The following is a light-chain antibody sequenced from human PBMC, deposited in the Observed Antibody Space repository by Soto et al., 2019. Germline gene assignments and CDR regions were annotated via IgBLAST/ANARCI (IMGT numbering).Light chain of an antibody. J-gene: IGKJ3*01. Sequence: DIQMTQSPSSLSASVGDRVTITCRASQGINNYLAWYQQKPGQLPKLLIQAASTLQSGVPSRFSGSKSGTELTLTIRTLQPEDVGTDYCQKYNGAQCTVGPGTKVDI. CDR3: QKYNGAQCT. CDR2: AAS. CDR1: QGINNY. V-gene: IGKV1-27*01.